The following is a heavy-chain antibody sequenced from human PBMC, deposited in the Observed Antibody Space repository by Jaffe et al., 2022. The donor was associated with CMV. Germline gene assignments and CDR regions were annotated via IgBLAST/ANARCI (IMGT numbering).Heavy chain of an antibody. CDR2: IYYSGST. Sequence: QVQLQESGPGPVKPSETLSLTCTVSGASISTYYWSWIRQPPGKGLEWIGYIYYSGSTNYNPSLRSRVTISVDTSKNQFSLKLSSVTAADTAVYYCARLLGFGELFYGFDYWGQGTLVTVSS. CDR3: ARLLGFGELFYGFDY. CDR1: GASISTYY. D-gene: IGHD3-10*01. V-gene: IGHV4-59*08. J-gene: IGHJ4*02.